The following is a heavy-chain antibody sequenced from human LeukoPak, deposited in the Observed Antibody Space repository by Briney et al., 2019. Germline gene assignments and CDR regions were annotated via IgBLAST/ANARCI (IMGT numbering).Heavy chain of an antibody. V-gene: IGHV5-51*01. CDR3: ARGGEQWLFQLEESGTFDY. CDR1: GYSFTSYW. J-gene: IGHJ4*02. CDR2: IYPGDSDT. Sequence: GESLKISCKGSGYSFTSYWIGWVRQMPGKGLEWMGIIYPGDSDTRYSPSFQGQVTISADKSISTAYLQWSSLKASDTAMYYCARGGEQWLFQLEESGTFDYWGQGTLVIVSS. D-gene: IGHD6-19*01.